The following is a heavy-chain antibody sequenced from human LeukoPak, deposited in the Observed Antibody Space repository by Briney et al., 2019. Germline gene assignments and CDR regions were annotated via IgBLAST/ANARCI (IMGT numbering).Heavy chain of an antibody. CDR3: ARDGVWYCSSTSCRTYYYYGMDV. J-gene: IGHJ6*02. CDR2: INHSGST. Sequence: SETLSLTCAAYDGSVSGYYWSWIRQPPGKGLEWIGEINHSGSTNYNPSLKSRVTISVDTSKNQFSLKLSSVTAADTAVYYCARDGVWYCSSTSCRTYYYYGMDVWGHGTTVTVSS. CDR1: DGSVSGYY. D-gene: IGHD2-2*01. V-gene: IGHV4-34*01.